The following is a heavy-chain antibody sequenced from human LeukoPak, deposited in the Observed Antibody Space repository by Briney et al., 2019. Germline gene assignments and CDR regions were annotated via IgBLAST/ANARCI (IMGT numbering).Heavy chain of an antibody. V-gene: IGHV5-51*01. CDR2: TYPGDSDT. J-gene: IGHJ4*02. Sequence: GESLKIPCKGSGYSFTSYWIGWVRQMPGKGLEWMGITYPGDSDTRYSPSFQGQVTISADKSINTAYLQWSSLKASDTAMYYCARLRSLYRSLSGHFDYWGQGTLVTVSS. CDR3: ARLRSLYRSLSGHFDY. D-gene: IGHD6-6*01. CDR1: GYSFTSYW.